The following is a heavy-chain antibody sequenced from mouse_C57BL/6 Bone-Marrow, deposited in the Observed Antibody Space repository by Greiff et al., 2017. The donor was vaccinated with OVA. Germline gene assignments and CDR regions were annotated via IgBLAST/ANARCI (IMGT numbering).Heavy chain of an antibody. CDR2: ISYDGSN. Sequence: DVKLQESGPGLVKPSQSLSLTCSVTGYSITSGYYWNWIRQFPGNKLEWMGYISYDGSNNYNPSLKNRISITRDTSKNQFFLKLNSLTTEDTATYYCARGNDVYYAYCGPSTTLTDSS. V-gene: IGHV3-6*01. CDR3: ARGNDVYYAY. D-gene: IGHD2-3*01. CDR1: GYSITSGYY. J-gene: IGHJ2*01.